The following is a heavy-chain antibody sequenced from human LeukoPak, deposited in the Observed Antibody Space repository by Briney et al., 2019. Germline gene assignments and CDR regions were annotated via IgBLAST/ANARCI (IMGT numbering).Heavy chain of an antibody. J-gene: IGHJ4*02. CDR1: GFTFTSYG. CDR2: ISAYNGNT. CDR3: ARNSPYAAAGDPFDY. D-gene: IGHD6-13*01. V-gene: IGHV1-18*01. Sequence: ASLRVSCAASGFTFTSYGISWVRQGPGQGLEWIVWISAYNGNTNYAQKLQGRVTMTTDTSTSTAYMELRSLRSDDTAVYYCARNSPYAAAGDPFDYWGQGTLVTVSS.